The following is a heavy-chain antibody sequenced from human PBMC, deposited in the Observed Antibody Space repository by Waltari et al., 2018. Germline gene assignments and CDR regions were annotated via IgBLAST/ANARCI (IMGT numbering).Heavy chain of an antibody. J-gene: IGHJ3*02. V-gene: IGHV3-33*01. CDR3: ARGDGGSGLGASDI. CDR2: IWYDGSNK. CDR1: GFPFTTHG. D-gene: IGHD3-3*01. Sequence: QVQLVESGGGVVQSGRSLGPSWVGSGFPFTTHGMNWVRQAPGKGLEWVAVIWYDGSNKNYVESVKGRFTISRDNSKNTMYLEMNRLRAEDTAVYFCARGDGGSGLGASDIWGQGTVVTVSS.